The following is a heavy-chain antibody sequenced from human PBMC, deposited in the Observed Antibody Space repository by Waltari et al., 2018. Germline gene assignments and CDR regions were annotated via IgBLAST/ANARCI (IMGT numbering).Heavy chain of an antibody. CDR1: GGSISSGSYY. V-gene: IGHV4-61*02. CDR2: IYTSGST. CDR3: ARVGLPVAFDI. Sequence: QVQLQESGPGLVKPSQTLSLTCTVSGGSISSGSYYWSWIRQPAGKGLEWIGRIYTSGSTNYNPSLKSRVTISVDTSKNQFSLKLSSVTAADTAVYYCARVGLPVAFDIWGQGTMVTVSS. D-gene: IGHD3-10*01. J-gene: IGHJ3*02.